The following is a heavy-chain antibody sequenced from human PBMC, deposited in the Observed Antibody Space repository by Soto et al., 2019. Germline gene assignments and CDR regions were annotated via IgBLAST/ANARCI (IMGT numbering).Heavy chain of an antibody. Sequence: QTGGSPRLSCAASGFTCSSYAMSWVRQAPGKGLEWVSAISGSGGSTYYADSVKGRFTISRDNSKNTLYLQMNSLRAEDTAVYYCAXDMPGLYYYGMDVWGQGTTVTVSS. J-gene: IGHJ6*02. CDR1: GFTCSSYA. V-gene: IGHV3-23*01. CDR3: AXDMPGLYYYGMDV. D-gene: IGHD2-2*01. CDR2: ISGSGGST.